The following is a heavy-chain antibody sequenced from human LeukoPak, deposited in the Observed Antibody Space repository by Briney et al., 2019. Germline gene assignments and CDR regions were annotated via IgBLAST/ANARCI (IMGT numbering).Heavy chain of an antibody. CDR2: ISAYNGNT. V-gene: IGHV1-18*04. CDR3: ARADEQYSSGWSYYFDY. D-gene: IGHD6-19*01. CDR1: GYTFTGYY. J-gene: IGHJ4*02. Sequence: ASVKVSCKASGYTFTGYYMHWVRQAPGQGLEWMGWISAYNGNTNYAQKLQGRVTMTTDTSTSTAYMELRSLRSDDTAVYYCARADEQYSSGWSYYFDYWGQGTLVTVSS.